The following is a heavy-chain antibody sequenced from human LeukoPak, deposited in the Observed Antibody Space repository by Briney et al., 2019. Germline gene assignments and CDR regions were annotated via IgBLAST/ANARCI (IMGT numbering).Heavy chain of an antibody. CDR3: AREVDYGDYARRRFGDYYYYMDV. Sequence: SETLSLTCTVSGGSISSYYWSWIRQPPGKGLEWIGYIYYSGSTNYNPSLKSRVTISVDTSKNQFSLKLSSVTAADTAVYYCAREVDYGDYARRRFGDYYYYMDVWGKGTTVTVSS. V-gene: IGHV4-59*01. J-gene: IGHJ6*03. CDR2: IYYSGST. CDR1: GGSISSYY. D-gene: IGHD4-17*01.